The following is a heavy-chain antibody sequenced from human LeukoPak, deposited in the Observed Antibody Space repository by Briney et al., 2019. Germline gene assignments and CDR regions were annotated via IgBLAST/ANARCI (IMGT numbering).Heavy chain of an antibody. CDR1: GFTFSSYS. CDR2: ISWNSGSI. V-gene: IGHV3-9*01. D-gene: IGHD6-6*01. J-gene: IGHJ6*02. CDR3: AKDMGYSSSSGYYGMDV. Sequence: GGSLRLSCAASGFTFSSYSMIWVRQAPGKGLEWGSGISWNSGSIGYADSVKGRFTISRDNAKNSLYLQMNSLRAEDTALYYCAKDMGYSSSSGYYGMDVWGQGTTVTVSS.